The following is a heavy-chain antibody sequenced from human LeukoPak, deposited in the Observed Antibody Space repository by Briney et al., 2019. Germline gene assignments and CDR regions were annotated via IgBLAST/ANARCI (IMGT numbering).Heavy chain of an antibody. CDR3: AVVINGPYFDY. CDR2: IIPIFGTA. Sequence: SVKVSCKASGGTFSSYAISWVRQAPGQGLEWMGGIIPIFGTANYAQRFQGRVTITADESTSTAYMELSSLRSEDTAVYYCAVVINGPYFDYWGQGTLVTVSS. V-gene: IGHV1-69*13. J-gene: IGHJ4*02. D-gene: IGHD3-22*01. CDR1: GGTFSSYA.